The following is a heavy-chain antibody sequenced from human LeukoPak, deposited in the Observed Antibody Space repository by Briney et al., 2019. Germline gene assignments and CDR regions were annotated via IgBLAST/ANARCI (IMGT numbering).Heavy chain of an antibody. D-gene: IGHD2-2*01. Sequence: GASVKVSCKASGYTFTSYDINWVRQATGQGPEWMGWMNPNSGNTGYAQKFQGRVTITRNTSISTAYMELSSLRSEDTAVYYCARALRQVVPAATYYYYYMDVWGKGTTVTVSS. CDR1: GYTFTSYD. V-gene: IGHV1-8*03. J-gene: IGHJ6*03. CDR3: ARALRQVVPAATYYYYYMDV. CDR2: MNPNSGNT.